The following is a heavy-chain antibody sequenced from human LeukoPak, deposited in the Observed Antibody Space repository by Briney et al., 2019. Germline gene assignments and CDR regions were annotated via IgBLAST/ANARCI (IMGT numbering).Heavy chain of an antibody. D-gene: IGHD3-9*01. Sequence: GGSLRLSCAASGFTLSSYGMHWVRQAPGKGLEWVAVIPYDGSNKYYADSVKGRFTISRDNSKNTLYLQMNSLRAEDTAVYYCANALRYFDCPKDYWGQGTLVTVSS. J-gene: IGHJ4*02. CDR3: ANALRYFDCPKDY. CDR2: IPYDGSNK. V-gene: IGHV3-30*18. CDR1: GFTLSSYG.